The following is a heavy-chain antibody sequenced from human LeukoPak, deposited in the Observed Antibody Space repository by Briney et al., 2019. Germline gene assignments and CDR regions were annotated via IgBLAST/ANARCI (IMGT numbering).Heavy chain of an antibody. CDR3: TRCDSGSYRNNAFDI. CDR1: GYSFNTYW. CDR2: IYPGDYDT. Sequence: GESLKISCKSSGYSFNTYWIGWVRPMPGKGLEWMGIIYPGDYDTRYSPSFEGQVTISADKSISTAYLQWSSLEASDTAMYYCTRCDSGSYRNNAFDIWGQGTMVTVSS. D-gene: IGHD1-26*01. V-gene: IGHV5-51*01. J-gene: IGHJ3*02.